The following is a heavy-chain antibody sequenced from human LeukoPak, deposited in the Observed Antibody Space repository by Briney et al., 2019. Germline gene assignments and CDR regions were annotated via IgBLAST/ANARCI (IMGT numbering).Heavy chain of an antibody. Sequence: GVSLKISFKGSGSRFNSYWIGWVRPMPGKGLEWMGIIYPGDSDTRYSPSFQCQVNISADKSISTAYLQWSSLKASDTAMYYCARLTYYDFWSGYSSYSYYMDVWGKGTTVTVSS. J-gene: IGHJ6*03. V-gene: IGHV5-51*01. CDR3: ARLTYYDFWSGYSSYSYYMDV. CDR2: IYPGDSDT. D-gene: IGHD3-3*01. CDR1: GSRFNSYW.